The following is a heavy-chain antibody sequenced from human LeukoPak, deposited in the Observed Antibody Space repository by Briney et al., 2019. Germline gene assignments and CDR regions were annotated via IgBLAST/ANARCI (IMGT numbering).Heavy chain of an antibody. Sequence: SETLSLTCTVSGGSISNYYWNWIRQPPGKGLEWIGYIYYSGSTYYNPSLKSRVTISVDTSKNQFSLKLSSVTAADTAVYYCARRRGTYDSSGLYYFDYWGQGTLVTVSS. CDR2: IYYSGST. D-gene: IGHD3-22*01. V-gene: IGHV4-59*12. CDR1: GGSISNYY. CDR3: ARRRGTYDSSGLYYFDY. J-gene: IGHJ4*02.